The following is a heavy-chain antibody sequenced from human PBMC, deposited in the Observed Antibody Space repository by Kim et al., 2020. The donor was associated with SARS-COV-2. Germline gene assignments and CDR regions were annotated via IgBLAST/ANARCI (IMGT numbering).Heavy chain of an antibody. Sequence: SVKVSCKASGFTFTSSAMQWVRQARGQRLEWIGWIVVGSGNTNYAQKFQERVTITRDMSTSTAYMELSSLRSEDTAVYYCAADPNVGYFDWLLYRGGYYGMDVWGQGTTVTVSS. V-gene: IGHV1-58*02. D-gene: IGHD3-9*01. CDR3: AADPNVGYFDWLLYRGGYYGMDV. J-gene: IGHJ6*02. CDR2: IVVGSGNT. CDR1: GFTFTSSA.